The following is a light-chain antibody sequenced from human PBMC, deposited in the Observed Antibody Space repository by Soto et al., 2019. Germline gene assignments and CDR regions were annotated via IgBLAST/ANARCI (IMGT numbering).Light chain of an antibody. CDR1: QSVRSER. CDR3: QQYDVSPIT. CDR2: DAS. V-gene: IGKV3-20*01. J-gene: IGKJ5*01. Sequence: EIVVTQSPYTLSLSPGERATLSCRASQSVRSERLAWYQHKRGQAPRLVIFDASSRATGIPERFSGSGSGTDFTLTITRLEPEDFAVYFCQQYDVSPITFGLGTRLAIK.